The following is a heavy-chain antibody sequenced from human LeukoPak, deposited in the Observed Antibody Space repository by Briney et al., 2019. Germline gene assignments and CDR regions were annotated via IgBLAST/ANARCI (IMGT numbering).Heavy chain of an antibody. J-gene: IGHJ4*02. D-gene: IGHD6-19*01. Sequence: GESLKISCKGSGFSFTNYWIGWVRQMPGKGLEWMGIIYPGDSHTRYSPSFQGQVTISVDKYISTAYLQWSSLKASDTAMYYCARSWVAGYGTVLDYWGQGTLVSVSS. CDR3: ARSWVAGYGTVLDY. CDR2: IYPGDSHT. V-gene: IGHV5-51*01. CDR1: GFSFTNYW.